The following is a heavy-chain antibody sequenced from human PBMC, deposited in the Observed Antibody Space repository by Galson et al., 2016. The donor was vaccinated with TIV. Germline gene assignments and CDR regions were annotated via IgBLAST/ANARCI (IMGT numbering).Heavy chain of an antibody. J-gene: IGHJ5*02. CDR2: INPKSGDT. V-gene: IGHV1-2*02. Sequence: SVKVSCKASGYFFIDNYIHWIRQAPGQGLDWMGWINPKSGDTHYAHKFQGRLTLTRDTSSGTAYMELSGLTSDDTTVYYCARHPDCSGSGGYCYSAWFDPWVQGALVTVSS. CDR1: GYFFIDNY. D-gene: IGHD2-15*01. CDR3: ARHPDCSGSGGYCYSAWFDP.